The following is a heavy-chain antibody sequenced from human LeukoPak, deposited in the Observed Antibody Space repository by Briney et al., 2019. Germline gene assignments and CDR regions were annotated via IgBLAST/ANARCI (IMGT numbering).Heavy chain of an antibody. V-gene: IGHV1-69*01. CDR1: EGTFSSYA. CDR3: ARVPIGYCSSTSCYVYYYYMDV. CDR2: IIPIFGTA. J-gene: IGHJ6*03. D-gene: IGHD2-2*01. Sequence: GSSGKVSCKASEGTFSSYAISWVRQAPGQGLEWMGGIIPIFGTANYAQKFQGRVTITADESTSTAYMELSSLRSEDTAVYYCARVPIGYCSSTSCYVYYYYMDVWGKGTTVTVSS.